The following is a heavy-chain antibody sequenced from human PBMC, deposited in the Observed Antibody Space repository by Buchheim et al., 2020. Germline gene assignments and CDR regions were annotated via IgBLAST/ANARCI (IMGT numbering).Heavy chain of an antibody. CDR2: ISSDGNNK. Sequence: QVQVVESGGGVVQPGRSLRLSCAASGFTFNIFGIHWVRQAPGKGLEWVALISSDGNNKYYADSVKGRFPISRDNSKNTLYLQMNSLRTEDTAVYYCAKSGSGSDFIAGMDVWGQG. CDR1: GFTFNIFG. J-gene: IGHJ6*02. V-gene: IGHV3-30*18. D-gene: IGHD3-10*01. CDR3: AKSGSGSDFIAGMDV.